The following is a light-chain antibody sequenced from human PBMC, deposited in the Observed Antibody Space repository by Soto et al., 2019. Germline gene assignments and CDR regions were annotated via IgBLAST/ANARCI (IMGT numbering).Light chain of an antibody. Sequence: QAVVTQPPSVSGTPGQRVTISCSGSSSNIGSDHVNWYQQLPGTAPKLLIYKNNLRPSGVPDRFSGSKSGTSASLAISGLRSEDEADYYCAAWDGSLSGWVFGGGTKLTVL. CDR2: KNN. J-gene: IGLJ3*02. V-gene: IGLV1-47*01. CDR1: SSNIGSDH. CDR3: AAWDGSLSGWV.